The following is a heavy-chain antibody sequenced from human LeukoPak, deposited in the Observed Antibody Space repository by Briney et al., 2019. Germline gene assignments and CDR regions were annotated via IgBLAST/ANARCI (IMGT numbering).Heavy chain of an antibody. CDR3: ARFRSAVAGTYNYYYLDV. J-gene: IGHJ6*03. CDR1: NFSINSYY. D-gene: IGHD6-19*01. V-gene: IGHV4-59*01. Sequence: SETLSLTSTVSNFSINSYYWMWLPPPPGKGREYMGYVSYSGTTNSNPPLKSRRTTSLDTSKHQISLRLSSVTAADTAVYYCARFRSAVAGTYNYYYLDVWGKGTTVTVSS. CDR2: VSYSGTT.